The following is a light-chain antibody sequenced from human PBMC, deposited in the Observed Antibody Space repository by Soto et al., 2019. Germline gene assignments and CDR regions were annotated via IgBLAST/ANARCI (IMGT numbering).Light chain of an antibody. CDR2: AAS. V-gene: IGKV3-20*01. Sequence: EIVLTQSPGTLSLSPGERETLSCRASQSISSNHLAWYQQKPGQAPRLLIYAASSRATGIPDRFSGSGSGTDFTLAISRLEPEEFALYYCQHYDSSPLYTFGQGTRVDLK. J-gene: IGKJ2*01. CDR3: QHYDSSPLYT. CDR1: QSISSNH.